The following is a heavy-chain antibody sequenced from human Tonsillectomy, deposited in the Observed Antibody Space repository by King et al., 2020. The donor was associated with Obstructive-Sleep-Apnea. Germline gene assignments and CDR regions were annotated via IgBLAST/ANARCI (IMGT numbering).Heavy chain of an antibody. V-gene: IGHV3-7*01. J-gene: IGHJ4*02. CDR2: IKKDGSES. CDR3: ALITGSDY. Sequence: VQLVESGGGLVQPGGSLRLSCTVSGISFSNYWMSWVRQAPGKGLEWVANIKKDGSESYYVDAVKGRFTISRDNAKNKLFLQMNSLRGEDTAVYFCALITGSDYWGQGTMVTVSS. CDR1: GISFSNYW. D-gene: IGHD1-1*01.